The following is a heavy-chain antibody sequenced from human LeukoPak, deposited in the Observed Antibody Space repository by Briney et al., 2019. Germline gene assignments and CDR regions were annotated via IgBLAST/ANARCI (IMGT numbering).Heavy chain of an antibody. D-gene: IGHD3-10*01. J-gene: IGHJ6*02. Sequence: PGGSLRLSCEASGFTFSSYAMSWVRQAPGKGLEWVSTISGSDGSTYYADSVKGRFTISRDNSKNTLYLQMNSLRAEDTAVYYCAKRGSGPFFMDVWGQGTTVTVSS. CDR3: AKRGSGPFFMDV. CDR1: GFTFSSYA. V-gene: IGHV3-23*01. CDR2: ISGSDGST.